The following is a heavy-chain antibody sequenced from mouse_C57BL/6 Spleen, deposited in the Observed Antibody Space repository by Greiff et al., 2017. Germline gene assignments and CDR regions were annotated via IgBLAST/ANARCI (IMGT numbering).Heavy chain of an antibody. D-gene: IGHD3-2*02. V-gene: IGHV1-59*01. Sequence: VQLQQPGAELVRPGTSVKLSCKASGYTFTSYWMHWVKQRPGQGLEWIGVIDPSDSYTNYNQKFKGKATLTVDTSSSTAYMQLSSLTSEDSAVYYCARSETAQATGDYWGQGTTLTVSS. CDR1: GYTFTSYW. J-gene: IGHJ2*01. CDR3: ARSETAQATGDY. CDR2: IDPSDSYT.